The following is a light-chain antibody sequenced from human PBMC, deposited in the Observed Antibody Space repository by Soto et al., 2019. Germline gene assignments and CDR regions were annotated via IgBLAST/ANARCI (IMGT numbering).Light chain of an antibody. J-gene: IGLJ2*01. CDR1: SSNIGAGYD. Sequence: QPVLTQPPSVSGAPGQRVTISCTGGSSNIGAGYDVHWYQQLPGTAPKLLISVNNYRPSGVPDRFSGSKSGTSASLAITGLQAEDEADYYCQSYDRSLSGSVFGGGTQLTVL. CDR3: QSYDRSLSGSV. V-gene: IGLV1-40*01. CDR2: VNN.